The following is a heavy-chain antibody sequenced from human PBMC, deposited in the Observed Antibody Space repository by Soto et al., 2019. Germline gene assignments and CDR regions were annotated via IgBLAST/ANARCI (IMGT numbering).Heavy chain of an antibody. CDR2: IYQSGVT. D-gene: IGHD6-19*01. CDR1: GGSMRSEGYS. V-gene: IGHV4-30-2*01. Sequence: SETLSLTCSVSGGSMRSEGYSWSWIRQPPGKALQWIGFIYQSGVTSYNPSLASRVSISPDRSNNQCSLKLKSVTAADTAVYFCAGMPYTSGLRFDPWGPGTLVTVSS. J-gene: IGHJ5*02. CDR3: AGMPYTSGLRFDP.